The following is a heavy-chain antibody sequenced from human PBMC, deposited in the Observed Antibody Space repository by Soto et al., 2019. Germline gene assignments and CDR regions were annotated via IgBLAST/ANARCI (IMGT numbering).Heavy chain of an antibody. J-gene: IGHJ6*02. V-gene: IGHV3-23*01. CDR2: ISGSGGST. CDR3: AISSGWYPPYYYYYGMDA. Sequence: GGSLRLSCAASGFTFSSYAMSWVRQAPGKGLEWVSAISGSGGSTYYADSVKGRFTISRDNSKNTLYLQMNSLRAEDTAVYYCAISSGWYPPYYYYYGMDAWGQGTTVTVSS. CDR1: GFTFSSYA. D-gene: IGHD6-19*01.